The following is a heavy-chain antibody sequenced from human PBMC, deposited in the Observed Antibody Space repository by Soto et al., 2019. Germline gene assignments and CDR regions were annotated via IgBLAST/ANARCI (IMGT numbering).Heavy chain of an antibody. J-gene: IGHJ5*02. Sequence: PSETLSLTCAVSGGSISSGGYSWSWIRQPPGKGLEWIGYIYHSGSTYYNPSLKSRVTISVDRSKNQFSLKLSSVTAADTAVYYCATAYSSSWYGGFDWFDPWGQGTLVTVSS. CDR1: GGSISSGGYS. CDR3: ATAYSSSWYGGFDWFDP. V-gene: IGHV4-30-2*01. D-gene: IGHD6-13*01. CDR2: IYHSGST.